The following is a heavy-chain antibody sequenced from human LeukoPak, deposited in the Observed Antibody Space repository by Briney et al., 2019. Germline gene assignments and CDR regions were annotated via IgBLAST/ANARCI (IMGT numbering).Heavy chain of an antibody. Sequence: GGSLRLSCAASGFTFSNYAMSWVRQAPGKGLEWVSGISGSGGSTYYADSVKGRFTISRDNSKNTLYLQMNSLRAEDTAVYYCAKKMGGSGCYYYFDYWGQGTLVTVSS. CDR2: ISGSGGST. V-gene: IGHV3-23*01. J-gene: IGHJ4*02. CDR1: GFTFSNYA. CDR3: AKKMGGSGCYYYFDY. D-gene: IGHD3-10*01.